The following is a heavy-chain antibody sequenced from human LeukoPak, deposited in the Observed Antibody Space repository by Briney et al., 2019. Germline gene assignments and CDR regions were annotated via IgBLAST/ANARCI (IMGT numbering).Heavy chain of an antibody. V-gene: IGHV3-21*01. CDR1: GFTFSSHS. CDR2: ISSTSIYI. CDR3: ARDANAFDI. Sequence: GGSLRLSCAASGFTFSSHSMSWVRQAPGKGLEWVSSISSTSIYIFHADSVKGRFTISRDNAKNSLYLQMNSLRAEDTAVYYCARDANAFDIWGQGTMVTASS. J-gene: IGHJ3*02.